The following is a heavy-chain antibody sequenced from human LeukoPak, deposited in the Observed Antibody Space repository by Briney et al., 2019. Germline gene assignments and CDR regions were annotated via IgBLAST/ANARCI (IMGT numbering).Heavy chain of an antibody. CDR2: IYYSGST. J-gene: IGHJ2*01. D-gene: IGHD4-17*01. V-gene: IGHV4-59*01. CDR3: ARDPHDYGDYEDYWYFDL. CDR1: GGSISSYY. Sequence: SETLSLTCTVSGGSISSYYWSWIRQPPGKGLEWIGYIYYSGSTNYNPSLKSRVTISVDTSKNQFPLKLSSVTAADTAVYYCARDPHDYGDYEDYWYFDLWGRGTLVTVSS.